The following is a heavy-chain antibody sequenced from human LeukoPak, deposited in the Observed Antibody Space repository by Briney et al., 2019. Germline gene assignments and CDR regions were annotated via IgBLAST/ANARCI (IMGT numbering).Heavy chain of an antibody. J-gene: IGHJ5*02. CDR1: GYTFTGYY. D-gene: IGHD2-15*01. V-gene: IGHV1-2*04. Sequence: ASVKVSCKASGYTFTGYYMHWVRQAPGQGLEWMGWINPNSGGTNYAQEFQGWVTMTRDTSISTAYMELSRLRSDDTAVYYCARGFCSGGSCYTWFDPWGQGTLVTVSS. CDR3: ARGFCSGGSCYTWFDP. CDR2: INPNSGGT.